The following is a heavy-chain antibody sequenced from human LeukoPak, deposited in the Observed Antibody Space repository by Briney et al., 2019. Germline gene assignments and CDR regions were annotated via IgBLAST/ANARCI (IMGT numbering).Heavy chain of an antibody. D-gene: IGHD2-2*01. V-gene: IGHV1-8*01. CDR3: ARGGILDVVVVPAARDPNYYYYMDV. Sequence: ASVKVSCKASGYTFTSYDINWVRQATGQGLEWMGWMNPNTGNTGYAQKFQGRVTMTRDTSISTAYMELSSLRSDDTAVYYCARGGILDVVVVPAARDPNYYYYMDVWGKGTTVTVSS. CDR1: GYTFTSYD. CDR2: MNPNTGNT. J-gene: IGHJ6*03.